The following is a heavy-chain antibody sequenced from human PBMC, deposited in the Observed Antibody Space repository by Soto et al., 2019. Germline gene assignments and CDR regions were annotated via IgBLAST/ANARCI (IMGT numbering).Heavy chain of an antibody. CDR2: IYYSGST. Sequence: SETLSLTCPVSGCSISSSSYYWGWIRQPPGKGLEWIGIIYYSGSTYYNPSLKSRATISVDTSKNQVSLKLSSVPAADTAVYYCARGGIAARRGYYSYGMDVWGQGTTVTV. CDR1: GCSISSSSYY. D-gene: IGHD6-13*01. V-gene: IGHV4-39*01. CDR3: ARGGIAARRGYYSYGMDV. J-gene: IGHJ6*02.